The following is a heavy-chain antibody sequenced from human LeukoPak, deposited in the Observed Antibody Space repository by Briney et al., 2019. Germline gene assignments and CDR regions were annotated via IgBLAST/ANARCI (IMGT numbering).Heavy chain of an antibody. Sequence: PGGSLRLSCAASGFTFSNAWMSWVRQAPGKGLEWVGRIKSKTDGGTTDYVAPVKGRFTISRDDSKDTLYLQMNSLKTEDTAVYYCTTLPITIFGVVITYFDYWGQGTLVTVSS. J-gene: IGHJ4*02. CDR2: IKSKTDGGTT. CDR1: GFTFSNAW. V-gene: IGHV3-15*01. CDR3: TTLPITIFGVVITYFDY. D-gene: IGHD3-3*01.